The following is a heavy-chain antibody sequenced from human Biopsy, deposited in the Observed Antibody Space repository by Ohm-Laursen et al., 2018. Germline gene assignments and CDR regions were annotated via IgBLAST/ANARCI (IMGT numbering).Heavy chain of an antibody. J-gene: IGHJ2*01. D-gene: IGHD3-22*01. CDR3: ARDRGYYSDRTVPGYFDL. CDR2: IYYSGGT. CDR1: GDSVTKYY. V-gene: IGHV4-59*02. Sequence: GTLSLTCTVSGDSVTKYYWSWIRLAPGKGLEWIGYIYYSGGTKYNPSLASRVTISVDTSKNHFSLRLRSVTPADTAIYYCARDRGYYSDRTVPGYFDLWGRGTLVTVSS.